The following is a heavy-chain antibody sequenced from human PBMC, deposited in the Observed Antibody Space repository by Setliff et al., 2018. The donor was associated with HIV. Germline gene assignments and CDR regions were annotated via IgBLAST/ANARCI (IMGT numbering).Heavy chain of an antibody. V-gene: IGHV3-23*01. D-gene: IGHD6-13*01. CDR3: AKVGSTGWYYFDY. CDR1: GFIFSTYD. CDR2: ISGSGDST. Sequence: PGGSLRLSCAASGFIFSTYDMAWVRQAPGKGLEWVSSISGSGDSTYYADSVKGRFTISRDNSKNAVYLQMNSLRAEDTAIYYCAKVGSTGWYYFDYWGHGTLVTVSS. J-gene: IGHJ4*01.